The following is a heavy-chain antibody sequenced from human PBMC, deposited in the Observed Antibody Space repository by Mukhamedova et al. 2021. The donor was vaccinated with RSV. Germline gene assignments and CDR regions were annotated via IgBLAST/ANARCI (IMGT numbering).Heavy chain of an antibody. CDR2: QWYQR. CDR3: AKSPYSVSGYLVFDY. V-gene: IGHV3-23*05. J-gene: IGHJ4*02. Sequence: QWYQRRVHGDSVKGRFTISRDNSKNTLYLQMNSLRAEDTAVYYCAKSPYSVSGYLVFDYWGQGTLVTVSS. D-gene: IGHD3-22*01.